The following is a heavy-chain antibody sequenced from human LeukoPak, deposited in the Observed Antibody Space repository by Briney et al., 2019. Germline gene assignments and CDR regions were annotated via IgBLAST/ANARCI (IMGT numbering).Heavy chain of an antibody. CDR1: GGATIGYY. CDR2: IYTSGST. J-gene: IGHJ4*02. V-gene: IGHV4-4*07. CDR3: ARSRFREGHFDF. Sequence: PSETLSLTCSVSGGATIGYYWTWIRQPAGKGLEWIGRIYTSGSTNYNPSLKSRVTMSIDTSKNLFSLKLTSATAADTAVYYCARSRFREGHFDFWGQGTLVTVSS. D-gene: IGHD2-21*01.